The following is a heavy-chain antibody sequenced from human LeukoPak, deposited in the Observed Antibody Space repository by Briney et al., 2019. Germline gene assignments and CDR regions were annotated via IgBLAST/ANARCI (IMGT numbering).Heavy chain of an antibody. V-gene: IGHV4-34*01. D-gene: IGHD5-12*01. CDR3: ARGPVDIVATFYFDY. CDR1: GGSFSGYY. CDR2: INHSGST. J-gene: IGHJ4*02. Sequence: SEPLSLTCAVYGGSFSGYYWSWIRQPPGKGLEWIGEINHSGSTNYNPSLKSRVTISVDTSKNQFSLKLSSVTAADTAVYYCARGPVDIVATFYFDYWGQGTLVTVSS.